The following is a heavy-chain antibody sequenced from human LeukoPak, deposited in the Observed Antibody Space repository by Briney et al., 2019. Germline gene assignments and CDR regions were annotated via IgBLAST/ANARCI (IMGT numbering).Heavy chain of an antibody. CDR2: ISLDGGST. CDR1: GFTFDDYT. J-gene: IGHJ4*02. V-gene: IGHV3-43*01. CDR3: AKDERAAAGLLIFDY. Sequence: GGSLGLSCAASGFTFDDYTMHWVRQAPGKGLEWVSLISLDGGSTYYADSVKGRFTISRDNSKNSLYLQMNSLRTEDTALYYCAKDERAAAGLLIFDYWGQGTLVTVSS. D-gene: IGHD6-13*01.